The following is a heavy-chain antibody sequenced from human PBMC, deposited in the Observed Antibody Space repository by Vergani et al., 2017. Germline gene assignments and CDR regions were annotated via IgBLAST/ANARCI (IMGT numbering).Heavy chain of an antibody. V-gene: IGHV3-30*03. J-gene: IGHJ4*02. Sequence: QVQLVESGGGVVQPGRSLRLSCAASGFTFSSYGMHWVRQAPGKGLEWVAVISYDGSNKYYADSVKGRFTISRDNSKNTLYLQMNSLRAEDTAVYYCARDQYGSGSYIFDYWGQGTLVTVSS. CDR1: GFTFSSYG. D-gene: IGHD3-10*01. CDR2: ISYDGSNK. CDR3: ARDQYGSGSYIFDY.